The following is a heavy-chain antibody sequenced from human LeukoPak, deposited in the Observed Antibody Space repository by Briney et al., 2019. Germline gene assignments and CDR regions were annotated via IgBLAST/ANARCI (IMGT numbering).Heavy chain of an antibody. CDR1: GFTFSSCA. CDR3: ASDQSWGTDLNY. Sequence: PGGSLRLSCAASGFTFSSCAMHWVRQAPGKRLEWGAVISYDEKNKYYADSVKGRFTISRDNSKNTLYLQMNSLRAEDTAVYYCASDQSWGTDLNYWGQGTLVTVSS. D-gene: IGHD1-1*01. J-gene: IGHJ4*02. CDR2: ISYDEKNK. V-gene: IGHV3-30*04.